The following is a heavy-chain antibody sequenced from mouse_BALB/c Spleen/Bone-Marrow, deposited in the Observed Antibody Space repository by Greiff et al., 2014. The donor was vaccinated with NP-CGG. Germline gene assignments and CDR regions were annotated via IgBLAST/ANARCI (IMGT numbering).Heavy chain of an antibody. CDR2: ISSGGSYT. V-gene: IGHV5-9*02. Sequence: EVKLVESGGGLVKPGGSLKLSCAASGFAFSSYDMSWVRQTPEKRLEWVATISSGGSYTYYPDSVKGRFTISRDNARNTLYLQMSSLRSEDTALYYCARCSHWDGFAYWGQGTLVTVSA. CDR1: GFAFSSYD. J-gene: IGHJ3*01. CDR3: ARCSHWDGFAY. D-gene: IGHD4-1*01.